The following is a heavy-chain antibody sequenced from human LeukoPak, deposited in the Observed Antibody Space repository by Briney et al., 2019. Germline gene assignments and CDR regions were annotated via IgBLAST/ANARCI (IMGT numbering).Heavy chain of an antibody. D-gene: IGHD6-13*01. V-gene: IGHV3-30*04. Sequence: GGSLRLTCAASGFTFSSYGVHWVRQAPGKGLEWVAVISNDGRNKNYADSVRGRFTISRDNSKNGLHLQMNSLRPEDTAIYYCAREGFTSTWLYYYYYMDVWGKGTTVTVSS. CDR1: GFTFSSYG. CDR3: AREGFTSTWLYYYYYMDV. CDR2: ISNDGRNK. J-gene: IGHJ6*03.